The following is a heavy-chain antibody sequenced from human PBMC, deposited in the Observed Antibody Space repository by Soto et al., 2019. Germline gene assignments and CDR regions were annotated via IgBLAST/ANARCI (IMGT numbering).Heavy chain of an antibody. D-gene: IGHD2-21*01. CDR3: ASPPTGAYGGGMDV. CDR1: GFTFSSYE. Sequence: EVQLVESGGGLVQPGGSLRLSCAASGFTFSSYEMNWVRQAPGKGLEWVSNIRSSGSTIYYADSVKGRFTISRDNAKTSLYLPMISLRAEDTAVYDCASPPTGAYGGGMDVWGQGTTVTVSS. J-gene: IGHJ6*02. V-gene: IGHV3-48*03. CDR2: IRSSGSTI.